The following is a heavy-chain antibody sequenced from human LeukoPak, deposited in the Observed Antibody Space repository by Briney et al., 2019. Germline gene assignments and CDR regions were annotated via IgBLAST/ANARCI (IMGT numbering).Heavy chain of an antibody. Sequence: GGSLRLSCAASGFTFSSYAMSWVRQALGKGLEWVSAISGSGGSTYYADSVKGRFTISRDNSKNTLYLQMNSLKAEGTAVYYCAKGSDTAMDLAYFDYWGQGTLVTVSS. CDR2: ISGSGGST. D-gene: IGHD5-18*01. J-gene: IGHJ4*02. CDR3: AKGSDTAMDLAYFDY. V-gene: IGHV3-23*01. CDR1: GFTFSSYA.